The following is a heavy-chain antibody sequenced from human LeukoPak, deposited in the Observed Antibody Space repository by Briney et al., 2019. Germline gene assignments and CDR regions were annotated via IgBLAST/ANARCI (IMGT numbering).Heavy chain of an antibody. V-gene: IGHV3-73*01. CDR1: GFTFSGSA. D-gene: IGHD2-2*01. CDR2: IRSKANSYAT. CDR3: AKGGDTSCHGCWFDP. J-gene: IGHJ5*02. Sequence: GGSLRLSCAASGFTFSGSAMPWVRQASGKGLEWVGRIRSKANSYATAYAASVKGRFTISRDDSKNTAYLQMNSLRAEDTAVYYCAKGGDTSCHGCWFDPWGQGTLVTVSS.